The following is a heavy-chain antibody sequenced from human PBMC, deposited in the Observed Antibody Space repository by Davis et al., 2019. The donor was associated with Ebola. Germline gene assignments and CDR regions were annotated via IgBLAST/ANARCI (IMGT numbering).Heavy chain of an antibody. Sequence: AASVTVSCKASGYTFTSYGITWVRQAPGQGLEWMGWISAYNGNTNYAQKLQGRVTMTTDTSTSTAYMELRSLRSDDTAVYYCARGRGMIHLWLFDYWGQGTLVTVSS. CDR3: ARGRGMIHLWLFDY. D-gene: IGHD5-18*01. CDR1: GYTFTSYG. V-gene: IGHV1-18*01. CDR2: ISAYNGNT. J-gene: IGHJ4*02.